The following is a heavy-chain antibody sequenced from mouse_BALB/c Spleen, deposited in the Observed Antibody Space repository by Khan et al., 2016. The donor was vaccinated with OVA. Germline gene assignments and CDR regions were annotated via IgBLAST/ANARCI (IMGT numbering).Heavy chain of an antibody. V-gene: IGHV5-9*03. D-gene: IGHD2-1*01. CDR3: ARSNYGTFAY. J-gene: IGHJ3*01. CDR1: GFTFSSFF. Sequence: EVELVESGGGLVKPGGSLKLSCAASGFTFSSFFMSWVRQTPGKRLEWVATISSGGDNTYYPDSVKGRFTISRDNARNNLYLEMSSLRSEDSALYYCARSNYGTFAYWGQGTLVTVSA. CDR2: ISSGGDNT.